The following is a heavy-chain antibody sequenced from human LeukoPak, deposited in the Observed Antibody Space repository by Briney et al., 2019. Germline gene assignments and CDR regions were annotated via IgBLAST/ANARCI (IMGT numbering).Heavy chain of an antibody. CDR2: ISWNSGSI. J-gene: IGHJ4*02. CDR1: GFTFDDYA. Sequence: GGSLRLSCAASGFTFDDYAMHWVRQAPGKGLEWVSGISWNSGSIGYADSVKGRFTISRDNAKNSLYLQMNSLRAEDMALYYCAKDLLRDYYDSSGRFDYWGQGTLVTVSS. V-gene: IGHV3-9*03. CDR3: AKDLLRDYYDSSGRFDY. D-gene: IGHD3-22*01.